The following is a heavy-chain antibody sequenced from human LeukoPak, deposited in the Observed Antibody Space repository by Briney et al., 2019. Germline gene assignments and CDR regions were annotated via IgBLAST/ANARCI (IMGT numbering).Heavy chain of an antibody. V-gene: IGHV3-48*01. CDR3: ARGSSSRNVGNFDY. CDR1: GFTFSTHS. D-gene: IGHD3-10*01. J-gene: IGHJ4*02. Sequence: GGSLRLSCAVSGFTFSTHSMNWVRQAPGKGLEWVSYITRSSTTIFYADSVKGRFTISRDNAKNSLYLQMNSLRAEDTAVYYCARGSSSRNVGNFDYWGQGTLVTVSS. CDR2: ITRSSTTI.